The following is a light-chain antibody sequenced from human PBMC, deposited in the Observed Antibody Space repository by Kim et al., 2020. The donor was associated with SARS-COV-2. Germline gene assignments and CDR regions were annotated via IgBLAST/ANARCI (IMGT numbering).Light chain of an antibody. CDR3: QHYNNWPYT. J-gene: IGKJ2*01. CDR1: QSVSSN. Sequence: SGPPGERATLSGRASQSVSSNLAWYQQKPGQAPRLLIYGASTRATGIPARFSGSWSGTEFTLTISSLQSEDFVVYYCQHYNNWPYTFGLGTKLEI. V-gene: IGKV3-15*01. CDR2: GAS.